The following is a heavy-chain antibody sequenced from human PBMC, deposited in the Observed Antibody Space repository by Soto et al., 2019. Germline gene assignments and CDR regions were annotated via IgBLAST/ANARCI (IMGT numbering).Heavy chain of an antibody. Sequence: ASVKVSCKASGYMFTGYYMHWERQAPGQGLEWMGWINPDRGGTKYAQKFLGRVTMTRDTSITTAYMELSRLRSDDTAVYYCARSRDGYNSGIPGYWGQGTLVTVSS. CDR3: ARSRDGYNSGIPGY. D-gene: IGHD5-12*01. CDR1: GYMFTGYY. CDR2: INPDRGGT. J-gene: IGHJ4*01. V-gene: IGHV1-2*02.